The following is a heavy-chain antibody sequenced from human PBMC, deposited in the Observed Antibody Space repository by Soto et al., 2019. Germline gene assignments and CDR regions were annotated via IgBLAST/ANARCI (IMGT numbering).Heavy chain of an antibody. J-gene: IGHJ4*02. V-gene: IGHV4-34*01. Sequence: AVYGGSFSGYYWSWIRQPPGKGLEWIGEINHSGSTNYNPSLKSRVTISVDTSKNQFSLKLSSVTAADTAVYYCARAKVWSGYYPTANDYWGQGTLVTVSS. CDR3: ARAKVWSGYYPTANDY. CDR2: INHSGST. D-gene: IGHD3-3*01. CDR1: GGSFSGYY.